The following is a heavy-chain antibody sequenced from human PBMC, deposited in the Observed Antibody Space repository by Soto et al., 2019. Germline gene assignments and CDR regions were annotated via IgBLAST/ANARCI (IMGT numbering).Heavy chain of an antibody. CDR1: GFTVSTKY. V-gene: IGHV3-66*01. Sequence: EVQFVESGGGLVQPGGSLRLSCAASGFTVSTKYMSWVRQAPGKGLEWVSVIYSGGSTFYADSVRGRFTISRDNSKNTVNLQMNSLRAEDTAVYYCAREPWAADYWGQGTLVTVSS. J-gene: IGHJ4*02. D-gene: IGHD3-16*01. CDR3: AREPWAADY. CDR2: IYSGGST.